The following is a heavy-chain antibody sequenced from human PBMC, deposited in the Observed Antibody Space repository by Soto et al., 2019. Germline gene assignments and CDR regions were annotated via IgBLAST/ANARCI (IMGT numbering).Heavy chain of an antibody. J-gene: IGHJ4*02. CDR3: ARHVGEITFGGVIVTRHHGYFDY. Sequence: SETLSLTCTVSGGSISSSSYYWGWIRQPPGKGLEWIGSIYYSGSTYYNPSLKSRVTISVDTSKNQFSLKLSSVTAADTAVYYCARHVGEITFGGVIVTRHHGYFDYWGQGTLVTVSS. CDR1: GGSISSSSYY. D-gene: IGHD3-16*02. V-gene: IGHV4-39*01. CDR2: IYYSGST.